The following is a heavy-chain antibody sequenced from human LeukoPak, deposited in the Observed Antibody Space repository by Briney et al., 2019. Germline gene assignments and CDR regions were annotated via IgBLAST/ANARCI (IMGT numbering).Heavy chain of an antibody. CDR2: IYYSGST. CDR1: GGSINSYY. Sequence: SETLSLTCTVSGGSINSYYWSWIRQPPGKGLEWIGYIYYSGSTNYNPSLKSRVTISVDTSRNQFSLELGSVTAADTAVYYCARRAYSYDSASYSFDYWGQGTLVTVSS. J-gene: IGHJ4*02. D-gene: IGHD3-10*01. CDR3: ARRAYSYDSASYSFDY. V-gene: IGHV4-59*08.